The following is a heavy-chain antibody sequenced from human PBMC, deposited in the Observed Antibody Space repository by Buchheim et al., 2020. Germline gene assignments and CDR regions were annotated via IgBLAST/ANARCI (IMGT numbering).Heavy chain of an antibody. Sequence: QVQLKESGPGLVKPSETLSLTCTVSGGPVFSSYYWTWIRQVPGKGLEWIGYIVNYWSEASSYNPSLKSRVTMSLDPSKNQFFLRLTSVTAADAAMYYCARYNWNHFDHWGQGSL. CDR3: ARYNWNHFDH. CDR2: IVNYWSEAS. J-gene: IGHJ4*02. V-gene: IGHV4-59*02. CDR1: GGPVFSSYY. D-gene: IGHD1-1*01.